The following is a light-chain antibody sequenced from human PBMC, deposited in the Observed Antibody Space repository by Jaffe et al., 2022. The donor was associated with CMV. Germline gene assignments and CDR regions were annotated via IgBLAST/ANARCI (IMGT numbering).Light chain of an antibody. CDR1: SSNIGAGYD. CDR3: QSYDSSLSGSV. V-gene: IGLV1-40*01. Sequence: QSVLTQPPSVSGAPGQRVTISCTGSSSNIGAGYDVHWYQKLPKTAPKLLIYDNNNRPSGVPDRFSGSKSGTSASLAITGLQAEDEADYYCQSYDSSLSGSVFGGGTKLTVL. J-gene: IGLJ3*02. CDR2: DNN.